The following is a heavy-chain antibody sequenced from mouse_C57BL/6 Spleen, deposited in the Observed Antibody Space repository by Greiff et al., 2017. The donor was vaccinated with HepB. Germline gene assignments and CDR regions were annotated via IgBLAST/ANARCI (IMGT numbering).Heavy chain of an antibody. D-gene: IGHD2-3*01. V-gene: IGHV1-82*01. CDR1: GYAFSSSW. CDR3: AGFYDGYYSAWFAY. J-gene: IGHJ3*01. CDR2: IYPGDGDT. Sequence: QVQLQQSGPELVKPGASVKISCKASGYAFSSSWMNWVKQRPGKGLEWIGRIYPGDGDTNYNGKFKGKATLTADKSSSTAYMQLSSLTSEDSAVYFCAGFYDGYYSAWFAYWGQGTLVTVSA.